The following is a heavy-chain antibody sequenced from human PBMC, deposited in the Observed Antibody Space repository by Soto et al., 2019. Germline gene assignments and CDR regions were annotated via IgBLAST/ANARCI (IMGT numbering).Heavy chain of an antibody. CDR1: GFTISNYW. J-gene: IGHJ4*02. CDR2: INSDGSST. D-gene: IGHD6-19*01. CDR3: ERGRYSSGWTRLDY. V-gene: IGHV3-74*01. Sequence: PGGSLRLSCAASGFTISNYWMHWVRQAPGKGLVWVSRINSDGSSTSYADSVKGRFSISRDNAKNTLYLQMNSLRAEDTAVYYCERGRYSSGWTRLDYWGQGNLVTVSS.